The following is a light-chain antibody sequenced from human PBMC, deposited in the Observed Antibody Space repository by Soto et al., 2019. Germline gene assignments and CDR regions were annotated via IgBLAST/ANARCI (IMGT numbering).Light chain of an antibody. V-gene: IGLV2-14*01. CDR1: SSDVGGYNY. CDR2: EVS. CDR3: SSYTSGTTLYV. J-gene: IGLJ1*01. Sequence: QSALTQPASVSGSLGQSITISCTGTSSDVGGYNYVSWYQQHPGQAPRLIIYEVSNRPSGVSHRFSGSRSGNTASLTISGLQAEDEADYYCSSYTSGTTLYVFGTGTKVTVL.